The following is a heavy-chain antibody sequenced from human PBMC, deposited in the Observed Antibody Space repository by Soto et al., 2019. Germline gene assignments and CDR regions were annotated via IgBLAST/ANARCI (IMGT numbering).Heavy chain of an antibody. CDR3: AKLAVVLAAAGTVKESVMHGQYRKPDY. CDR1: GFTFSSYG. Sequence: GGSLRLSCAASGFTFSSYGMHWVRQAPGKGLEWVAVISYDGSNKYYADSVKGRFTIPRDNSKNTLYLQMNSLRAEDTAVYYCAKLAVVLAAAGTVKESVMHGQYRKPDYWGQGTLVTVSS. J-gene: IGHJ4*02. D-gene: IGHD6-13*01. V-gene: IGHV3-30*18. CDR2: ISYDGSNK.